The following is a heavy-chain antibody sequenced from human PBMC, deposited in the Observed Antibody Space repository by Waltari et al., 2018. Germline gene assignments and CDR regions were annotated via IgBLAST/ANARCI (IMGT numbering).Heavy chain of an antibody. CDR3: ARDVRTVVPLESRYFDL. CDR2: IIPIFGTA. CDR1: GGTFSSYA. V-gene: IGHV1-69*14. D-gene: IGHD2-15*01. Sequence: QVQLVQSGAEVKKPGSSVKVSCKASGGTFSSYAISWVRQAPGQGLEWMGGIIPIFGTANYAQKFQGRVTITADKSTSTAYMELSSLRSEDTAVYYCARDVRTVVPLESRYFDLWGRGTLVTVSS. J-gene: IGHJ2*01.